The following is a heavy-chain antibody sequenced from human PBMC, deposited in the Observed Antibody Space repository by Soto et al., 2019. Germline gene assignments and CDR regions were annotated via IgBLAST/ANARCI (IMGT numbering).Heavy chain of an antibody. CDR2: IIPIFGTA. V-gene: IGHV1-69*13. D-gene: IGHD2-2*01. CDR3: ARDRRGGYCSSTSCYGGMDV. J-gene: IGHJ6*02. Sequence: SVKVSCKASGGTFSSYAISWVRQAPGQGLEWMGGIIPIFGTANYAQKFQGRVTITADESTSTAYMELSSLRSEDTAVYYCARDRRGGYCSSTSCYGGMDVWGQGTTVTVSS. CDR1: GGTFSSYA.